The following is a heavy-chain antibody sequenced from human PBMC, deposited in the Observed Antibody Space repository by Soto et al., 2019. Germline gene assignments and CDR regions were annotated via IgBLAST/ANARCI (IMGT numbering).Heavy chain of an antibody. CDR3: VRELGLAY. Sequence: PGGSLRLCCAASGFTLSNYWMTWVRQAPGKGLEWVANINKDGSQKNYVDSVKGRFTIARDNGQNSLSLQINSLRVEDTAVYYCVRELGLAYWGQGALVTVSS. CDR2: INKDGSQK. CDR1: GFTLSNYW. J-gene: IGHJ4*02. V-gene: IGHV3-7*03. D-gene: IGHD7-27*01.